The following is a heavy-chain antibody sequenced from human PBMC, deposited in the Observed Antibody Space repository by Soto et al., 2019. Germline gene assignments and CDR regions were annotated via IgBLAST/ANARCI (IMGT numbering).Heavy chain of an antibody. CDR3: AKDGRTTVATPEYFQH. V-gene: IGHV3-23*01. D-gene: IGHD4-17*01. CDR1: AFTFRNYA. J-gene: IGHJ1*01. CDR2: ISQSGDIT. Sequence: EVQLLESGGHLVQPGGSLRLSCAASAFTFRNYAMSWVRQAPGKGLEWVSAISQSGDITYYADSVKGRFTISRDNSEDTLYLQMDSLRAEDTALYYCAKDGRTTVATPEYFQHWGQGTLVTVSS.